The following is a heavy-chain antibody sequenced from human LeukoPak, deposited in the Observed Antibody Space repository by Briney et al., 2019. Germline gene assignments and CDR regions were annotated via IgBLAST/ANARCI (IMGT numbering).Heavy chain of an antibody. D-gene: IGHD6-13*01. V-gene: IGHV4-34*01. J-gene: IGHJ3*02. CDR1: GGSFSGYY. Sequence: PSETLSLTCAVYGGSFSGYYWSWIRQPPGKGLEWIGEINHSGSTNYNPSLKSRVTISVDTSKNQFSLKLSSVTAADTAVYYCARLAAAGFDAFDIWGQGTMVTVSS. CDR3: ARLAAAGFDAFDI. CDR2: INHSGST.